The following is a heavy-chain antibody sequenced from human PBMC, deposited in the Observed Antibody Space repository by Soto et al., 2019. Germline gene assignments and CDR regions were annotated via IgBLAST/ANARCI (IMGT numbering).Heavy chain of an antibody. V-gene: IGHV3-11*01. CDR2: ISSGGDAI. CDR3: ARDRGQLVLDY. J-gene: IGHJ4*02. CDR1: GFIFSDYF. D-gene: IGHD6-6*01. Sequence: QVQVVESGGGLVEPGGSLRLSCAASGFIFSDYFMSWIRQAPGKGLEWVAYISSGGDAIYYADSVKARFTISRDNAENSLYLQMNSLRAEDTAVYYCARDRGQLVLDYWGQGTLVTVSS.